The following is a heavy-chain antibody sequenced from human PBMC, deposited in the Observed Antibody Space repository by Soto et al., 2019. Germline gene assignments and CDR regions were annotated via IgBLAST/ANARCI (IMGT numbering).Heavy chain of an antibody. V-gene: IGHV2-26*01. D-gene: IGHD2-2*01. CDR2: IFSNDEK. J-gene: IGHJ6*02. Sequence: QVTLKESGPVLVKPTETLTLTCTVSGFSLSNARMGVSWIRQPPGKALEWLAHIFSNDEKSYSTSLKSKLTITKDTTKSQVVLTITNTDPVETATYCCAREGMGYCISAGCNNDYYDGMDVWGQGTTVTVSS. CDR3: AREGMGYCISAGCNNDYYDGMDV. CDR1: GFSLSNARMG.